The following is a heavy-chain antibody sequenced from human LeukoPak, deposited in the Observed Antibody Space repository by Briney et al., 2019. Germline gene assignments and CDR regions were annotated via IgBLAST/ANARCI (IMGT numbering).Heavy chain of an antibody. V-gene: IGHV3-66*01. J-gene: IGHJ4*02. D-gene: IGHD3-10*01. CDR3: ARKPPRSG. CDR1: GFTFSNYW. Sequence: SGGSLRLSCAASGFTFSNYWMHWVRQAPGKGLEWVSVIYSGGSTYYADSVKGRFTISRDNSKNTLYLQMNSLRAEDTAVYYCARKPPRSGWGQGTLVTVSS. CDR2: IYSGGST.